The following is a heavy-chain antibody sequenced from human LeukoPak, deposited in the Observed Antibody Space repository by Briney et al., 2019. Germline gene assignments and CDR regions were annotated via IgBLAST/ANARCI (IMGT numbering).Heavy chain of an antibody. CDR2: ISSLSGTI. Sequence: GGSLRLSCAASGFTFSSYSMNWVRQAPGEGLEWVSYISSLSGTIYYADSVKGRFTISRDNAKNSLYLQMDSLRAEDTAVYYCAGSSSEDYYMDVWGKGTTVTVSS. CDR3: AGSSSEDYYMDV. V-gene: IGHV3-48*01. CDR1: GFTFSSYS. J-gene: IGHJ6*03. D-gene: IGHD3-22*01.